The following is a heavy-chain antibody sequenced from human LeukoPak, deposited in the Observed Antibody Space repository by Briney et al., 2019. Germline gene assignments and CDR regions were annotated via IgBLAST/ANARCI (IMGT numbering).Heavy chain of an antibody. CDR1: GFSFSSWG. Sequence: GGSLSLSCAASGFSFSSWGMHWLRQAPGKGLDGVAVISCDGSNKYYADSVKGRFTISRENSKNTLYLQMNSLRGEDTAVYYCAKDHRGKEFGAIGVYWGQGTLVTVSS. D-gene: IGHD4-23*01. CDR3: AKDHRGKEFGAIGVY. CDR2: ISCDGSNK. J-gene: IGHJ4*02. V-gene: IGHV3-30*18.